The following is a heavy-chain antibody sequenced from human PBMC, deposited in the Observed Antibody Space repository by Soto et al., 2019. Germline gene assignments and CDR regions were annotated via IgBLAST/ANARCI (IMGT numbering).Heavy chain of an antibody. CDR2: VSYNGGDT. CDR3: AREISYVSGGHLYYGMDV. Sequence: PGGSLRLSCAASGFTFSSYAMTWVRQAPGKGLEWVSIVSYNGGDTYYADSVKGRFTISRDNSKDTVDLQMNGLRAEDTAVYYCAREISYVSGGHLYYGMDVLGQGTAVTVSS. CDR1: GFTFSSYA. D-gene: IGHD3-16*01. V-gene: IGHV3-23*01. J-gene: IGHJ6*02.